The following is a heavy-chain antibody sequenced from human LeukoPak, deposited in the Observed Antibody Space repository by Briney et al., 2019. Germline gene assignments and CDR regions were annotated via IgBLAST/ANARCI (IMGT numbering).Heavy chain of an antibody. CDR2: ISYDGSEK. V-gene: IGHV3-30*03. J-gene: IGHJ6*03. CDR3: ARDLRSYYNFWSAYYNYYYYMDV. Sequence: GGSLRLSCTGTGFTFSNYWMHWVRQAPGKGLEWVALISYDGSEKHYTDSVKGRFTISRDNSKNTLSLQMSSLRSEDTALYYCARDLRSYYNFWSAYYNYYYYMDVWGKGTMVTVSS. CDR1: GFTFSNYW. D-gene: IGHD3-3*01.